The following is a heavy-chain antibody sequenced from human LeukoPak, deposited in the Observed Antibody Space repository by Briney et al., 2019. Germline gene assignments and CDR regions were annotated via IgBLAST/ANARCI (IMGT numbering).Heavy chain of an antibody. D-gene: IGHD3-10*01. V-gene: IGHV1-2*02. J-gene: IGHJ5*02. CDR3: ARYLYYYGSGSYSWFDP. CDR2: INPNSGGT. CDR1: GYTFTGYD. Sequence: GASVKVSCKASGYTFTGYDMHWVRQAPGQGLEWMGWINPNSGGTNYAQKFQGRVTMTRDTSISTAYMELSRLRSDDTAVYYCARYLYYYGSGSYSWFDPWGQGTLVTVSS.